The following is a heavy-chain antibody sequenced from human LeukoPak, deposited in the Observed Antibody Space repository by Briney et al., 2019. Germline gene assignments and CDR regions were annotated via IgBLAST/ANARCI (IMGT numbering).Heavy chain of an antibody. Sequence: ASVKVSCKASGYSFTGYYIHWVRQAPGQGLEWMGWINPDSGGTNYAQKFQGRVTMTRDTSISTAYMEVRRLRSDDTAVYYCARGGSGWSETGYWGQGTLVTVSS. CDR2: INPDSGGT. J-gene: IGHJ4*02. CDR1: GYSFTGYY. D-gene: IGHD6-19*01. CDR3: ARGGSGWSETGY. V-gene: IGHV1-2*02.